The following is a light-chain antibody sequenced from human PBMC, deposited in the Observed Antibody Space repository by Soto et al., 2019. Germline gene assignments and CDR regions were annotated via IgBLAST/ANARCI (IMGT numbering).Light chain of an antibody. Sequence: DIQMTQSPSTLSASVGDRVTITCRASQSISSWLAWYQQKPGKAPKLLIYDASSLESGVPSRFSGSGSGTDFTLTISSLQPEDVATYYCQESDAFPYTFGGGTKVDIK. CDR2: DAS. J-gene: IGKJ4*01. CDR1: QSISSW. CDR3: QESDAFPYT. V-gene: IGKV1-5*01.